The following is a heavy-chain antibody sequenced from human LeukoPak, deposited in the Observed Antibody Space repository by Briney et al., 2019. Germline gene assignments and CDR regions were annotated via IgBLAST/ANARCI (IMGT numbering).Heavy chain of an antibody. V-gene: IGHV1-69*04. CDR2: IIPILGIA. CDR1: GGSFSSYA. Sequence: SVKVSCKASGGSFSSYAISWVRQAPGQGLEWMGRIIPILGIANYAQKFQGRVTITADKSTSTAYMELSSLRSEDTAVYYCARDRTGRTVTPYDYWGQGTLVTVSS. D-gene: IGHD4-17*01. CDR3: ARDRTGRTVTPYDY. J-gene: IGHJ4*02.